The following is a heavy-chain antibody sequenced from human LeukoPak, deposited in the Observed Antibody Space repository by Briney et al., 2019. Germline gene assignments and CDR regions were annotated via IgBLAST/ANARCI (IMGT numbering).Heavy chain of an antibody. CDR1: GGSISSYY. D-gene: IGHD3-10*01. CDR3: ARHKKRVTLTWFDP. CDR2: IYYSGST. J-gene: IGHJ5*02. V-gene: IGHV4-59*05. Sequence: PSETLSLTCTVSGGSISSYYWSWIRQPPGKGLEWIGSIYYSGSTYYNPSLKSRVTISVDTSKNQFSLKLSSVTAADTAVCYCARHKKRVTLTWFDPWAQGTLVTVSS.